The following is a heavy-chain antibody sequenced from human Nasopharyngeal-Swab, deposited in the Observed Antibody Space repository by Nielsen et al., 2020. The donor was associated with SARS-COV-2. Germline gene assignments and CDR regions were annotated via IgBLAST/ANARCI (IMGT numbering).Heavy chain of an antibody. J-gene: IGHJ4*02. V-gene: IGHV3-30*03. Sequence: WIRQPQGKGMEWVAVISYDGSNKYYADSVKGRFTISRDNSKNTLYLQMNSLRSEDTAVYYCARRRVSGWNSGYEAPPDYWGQGTLVTVSS. D-gene: IGHD5-12*01. CDR3: ARRRVSGWNSGYEAPPDY. CDR2: ISYDGSNK.